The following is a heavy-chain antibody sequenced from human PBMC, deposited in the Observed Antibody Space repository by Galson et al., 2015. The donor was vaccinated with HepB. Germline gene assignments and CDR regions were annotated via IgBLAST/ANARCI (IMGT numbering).Heavy chain of an antibody. CDR2: ISYAGSYT. J-gene: IGHJ2*01. CDR3: VRPGGVGGWVYQNWYFDL. V-gene: IGHV3-30-3*01. CDR1: AFNFNYFP. Sequence: SLRVSCTASAFNFNYFPLHWVRQAPGKGLEWVGVISYAGSYTGSADFGRGRFTIPRDNSKTALYLQMNSLRVEDTALYYCVRPGGVGGWVYQNWYFDLWGRGTLVTVSS. D-gene: IGHD2-8*02.